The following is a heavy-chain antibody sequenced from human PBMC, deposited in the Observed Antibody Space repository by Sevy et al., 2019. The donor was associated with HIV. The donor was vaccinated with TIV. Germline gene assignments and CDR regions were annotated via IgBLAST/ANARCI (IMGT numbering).Heavy chain of an antibody. CDR2: ISYDGSNK. Sequence: GGSLRLSCAASGFSFSNYPMHWVRQAPGKGLEWVAVISYDGSNKYYADSVKGRFTISRDNSKNTLYLQMNSLRAEDTAVYYCANTDYYDNRPRDYWGQGTLVTVSS. CDR1: GFSFSNYP. CDR3: ANTDYYDNRPRDY. V-gene: IGHV3-30-3*01. D-gene: IGHD3-22*01. J-gene: IGHJ4*02.